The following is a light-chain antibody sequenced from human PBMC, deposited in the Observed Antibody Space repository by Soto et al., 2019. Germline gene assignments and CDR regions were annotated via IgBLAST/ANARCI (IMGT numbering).Light chain of an antibody. Sequence: DIQMTQSPSSLSASVGDRVTMTCRASQGINNYLAWYQQRPGKVPNLLIYAASTLQSGVPSRVSGSGSGTNFTLTISSLPTDDVANYYLKRYNSAPWTFGHGTKVEIK. CDR2: AAS. V-gene: IGKV1-27*01. CDR3: KRYNSAPWT. J-gene: IGKJ1*01. CDR1: QGINNY.